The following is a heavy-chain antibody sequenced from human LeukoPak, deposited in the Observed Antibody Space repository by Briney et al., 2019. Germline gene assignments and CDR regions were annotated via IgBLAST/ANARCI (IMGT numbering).Heavy chain of an antibody. CDR1: GITLSNYG. CDR3: AKRGVVIRVILVGFYKEAYYFDS. CDR2: MSGSGGGT. J-gene: IGHJ4*02. V-gene: IGHV3-23*01. Sequence: SGGSLRLSCAVSGITLSNYGMSWVRKAPGKGLEWVAGMSGSGGGTNYADSVKGRFTVSGDNSKNTLYLQMKSLRAEDTAVYFCAKRGVVIRVILVGFYKEAYYFDSWGQGALVTVSS. D-gene: IGHD3-22*01.